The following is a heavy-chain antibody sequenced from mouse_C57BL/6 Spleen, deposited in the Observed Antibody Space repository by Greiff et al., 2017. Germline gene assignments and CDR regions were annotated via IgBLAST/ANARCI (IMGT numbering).Heavy chain of an antibody. CDR2: IYPGDGDT. CDR3: ARPNYYGSSYDYYAMDY. D-gene: IGHD1-1*01. Sequence: QLQQSGPELVKPGASVKISCKASGYAFSSSWMNWVKQRPGKGLEWIGRIYPGDGDTNYNGKFKGKATLTADKSSSTAYMQLSSLTSEDSAVYFCARPNYYGSSYDYYAMDYWGQGTSVTVSS. CDR1: GYAFSSSW. V-gene: IGHV1-82*01. J-gene: IGHJ4*01.